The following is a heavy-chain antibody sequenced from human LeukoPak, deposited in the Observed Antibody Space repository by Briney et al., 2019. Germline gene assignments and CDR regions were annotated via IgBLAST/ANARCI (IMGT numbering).Heavy chain of an antibody. Sequence: PSETLSLTCTVSGDSFSSVSYYWSWIRQPAGKGLEWIGRIYATGSTNYNPSLKSRVTISVDTSKNQFSLKLSSVTAADTAVYYCASPWSSGGFDYWGQGTLVTVSS. CDR1: GDSFSSVSYY. J-gene: IGHJ4*02. CDR2: IYATGST. V-gene: IGHV4-61*02. CDR3: ASPWSSGGFDY. D-gene: IGHD6-19*01.